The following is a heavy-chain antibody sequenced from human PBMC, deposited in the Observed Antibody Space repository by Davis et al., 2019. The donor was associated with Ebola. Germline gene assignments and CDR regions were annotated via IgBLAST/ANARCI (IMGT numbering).Heavy chain of an antibody. CDR2: IKQDGSEK. CDR3: VGSDYAY. J-gene: IGHJ4*02. D-gene: IGHD4-17*01. Sequence: GASLKTSCAASGFTFSDYYMDWVRQAPGKGLEWVANIKQDGSEKYYVDSVKGRFTISRDNAKNSLYLQMNSLRAEDTAVYYCVGSDYAYWGQGTLVTVSS. V-gene: IGHV3-7*01. CDR1: GFTFSDYY.